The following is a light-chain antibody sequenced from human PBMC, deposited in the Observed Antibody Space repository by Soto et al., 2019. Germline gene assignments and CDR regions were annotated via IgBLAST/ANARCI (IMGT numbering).Light chain of an antibody. J-gene: IGKJ1*01. Sequence: IVMTQSPLSLPVTPGEPASISCRSSQSLLHSNGYNYLDWYLQKPGQSPQLLIYLGSNRASGVPDRISGSGSGTDYTLEISRVEAEDVVVYYCTQALQPPPPSGQGTKVDIK. CDR2: LGS. CDR1: QSLLHSNGYNY. V-gene: IGKV2-28*01. CDR3: TQALQPPPP.